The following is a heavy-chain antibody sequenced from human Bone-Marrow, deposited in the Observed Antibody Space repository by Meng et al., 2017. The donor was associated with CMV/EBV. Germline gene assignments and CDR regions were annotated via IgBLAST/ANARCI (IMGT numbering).Heavy chain of an antibody. CDR1: GFAFSTYA. J-gene: IGHJ4*02. CDR3: ARDKSSSGWPPDY. Sequence: GESLKISCAASGFAFSTYAMSWIRQAPGKGLEWVSIIYGSNTKTYYADSVKGRFTISRDNSKNTLYLQMNSLRAEDTAVYYCARDKSSSGWPPDYWGQGTLVTVSS. CDR2: IYGSNTKT. V-gene: IGHV3-23*03. D-gene: IGHD6-19*01.